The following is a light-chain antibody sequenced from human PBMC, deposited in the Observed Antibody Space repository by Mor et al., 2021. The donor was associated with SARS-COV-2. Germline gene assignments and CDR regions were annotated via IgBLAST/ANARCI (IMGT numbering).Light chain of an antibody. CDR2: SDN. V-gene: IGLV1-44*01. J-gene: IGLJ3*02. CDR1: SSNIGDNT. CDR3: ASWDDSLNGHAV. Sequence: NVAISCSGSSSNIGDNTVNWYQQFPGTAPKLLIYSDNKRPSGVPDRFSGSKSGTSASLAISGLQSEDEADYYCASWDDSLNGHAVFGGG.